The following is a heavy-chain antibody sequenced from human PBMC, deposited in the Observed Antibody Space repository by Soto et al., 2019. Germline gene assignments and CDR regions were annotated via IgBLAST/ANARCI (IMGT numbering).Heavy chain of an antibody. CDR2: INHSGST. CDR3: ARIGHYYGSGSPSDP. J-gene: IGHJ5*02. D-gene: IGHD3-10*01. Sequence: SETLSLTCAVYGGSFSGYYWSWIRQPPGKGLEWIGEINHSGSTNYNPSLKSRVTISVDTSKNQFSLKLSSVTAADTAVYYCARIGHYYGSGSPSDPWGQGTMVTVYS. CDR1: GGSFSGYY. V-gene: IGHV4-34*01.